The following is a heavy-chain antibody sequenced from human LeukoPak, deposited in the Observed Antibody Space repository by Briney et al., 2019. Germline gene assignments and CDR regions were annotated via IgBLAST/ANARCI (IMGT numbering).Heavy chain of an antibody. V-gene: IGHV5-51*01. Sequence: GESLRISCKGSGYTFSSYWIGWVRQMPGKGLEWMGIIYPGDSDTRYSPSLQGQVTISVDTSIGTAYLQWSSLKASDTAMYYCARLRHRSDIVVVPAAPDYWGQGTLVTVSS. J-gene: IGHJ4*02. D-gene: IGHD2-2*01. CDR3: ARLRHRSDIVVVPAAPDY. CDR2: IYPGDSDT. CDR1: GYTFSSYW.